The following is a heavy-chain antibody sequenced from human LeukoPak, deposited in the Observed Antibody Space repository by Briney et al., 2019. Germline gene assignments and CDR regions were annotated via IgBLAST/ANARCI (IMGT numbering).Heavy chain of an antibody. CDR1: GGSFSGYY. V-gene: IGHV4-34*01. CDR3: ARGSVTTDWFDP. J-gene: IGHJ5*02. Sequence: PSETLSLTCAVYGGSFSGYYWSWIRQPPGKGLEWIGEINHSGSTNYNPSLKSRVTISVDTSKNQFSLKLSSVTAADTAVYYCARGSVTTDWFDPWGQGTLVTVSS. D-gene: IGHD4-17*01. CDR2: INHSGST.